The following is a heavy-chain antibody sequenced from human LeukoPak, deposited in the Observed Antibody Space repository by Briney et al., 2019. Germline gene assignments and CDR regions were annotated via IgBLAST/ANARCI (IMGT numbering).Heavy chain of an antibody. V-gene: IGHV4-30-4*01. J-gene: IGHJ4*02. CDR1: GGSISSGDYY. CDR3: ARQIYGDLYYFDY. Sequence: SQTLSLTCTVSGGSISSGDYYWSWIRQPPGKGLEWIGYIYYSGSSYYIPSLKSRVTMSVDTSKNQFSLRLSSVTAADTAMYYCARQIYGDLYYFDYWGQGTLVTVSS. CDR2: IYYSGSS. D-gene: IGHD4-17*01.